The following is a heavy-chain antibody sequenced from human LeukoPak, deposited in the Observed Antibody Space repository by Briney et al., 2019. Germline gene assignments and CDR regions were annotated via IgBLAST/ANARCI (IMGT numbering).Heavy chain of an antibody. V-gene: IGHV6-1*01. CDR2: TCYRSKWSS. J-gene: IGHJ4*02. Sequence: SQTLSLTCAISGDSVSSKSAAWNWIRQSPSRGLEWLGRTCYRSKWSSGYAESVKSRITINPDTSKNQFSLQLKSVTPEDTAVYYCATLSYASSGHLGDWGQGTLVTVSS. CDR1: GDSVSSKSAA. D-gene: IGHD3-22*01. CDR3: ATLSYASSGHLGD.